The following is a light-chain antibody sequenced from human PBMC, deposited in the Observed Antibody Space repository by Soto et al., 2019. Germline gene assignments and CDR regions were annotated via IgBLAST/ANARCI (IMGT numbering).Light chain of an antibody. CDR1: QSVGTY. CDR3: QQYDNLPPWT. J-gene: IGKJ1*01. Sequence: EVVMTQSPATLSVSPGERATLSCRASQSVGTYLAWYQQKPGQAPRLLIYGASTRATGVPVRFSGSGSGTDFTLTISSLQSEDFAVYCCQQYDNLPPWTFGQGTKVEVK. CDR2: GAS. V-gene: IGKV3-15*01.